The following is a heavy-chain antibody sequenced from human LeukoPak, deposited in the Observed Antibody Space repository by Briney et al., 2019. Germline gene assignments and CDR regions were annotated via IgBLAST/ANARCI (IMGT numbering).Heavy chain of an antibody. J-gene: IGHJ6*04. D-gene: IGHD3-10*01. CDR2: ISYDGSNK. Sequence: PGRSLRLSCAASGFTFSSYGMHWVRQAPGKGLEWVAVISYDGSNKYYADSVKGRFTIPRDNSKNTLYLQMNSLRAEDTAVYYCAKDRSMVRGVPPGGMDVWGKGTTVTVSS. V-gene: IGHV3-30*18. CDR3: AKDRSMVRGVPPGGMDV. CDR1: GFTFSSYG.